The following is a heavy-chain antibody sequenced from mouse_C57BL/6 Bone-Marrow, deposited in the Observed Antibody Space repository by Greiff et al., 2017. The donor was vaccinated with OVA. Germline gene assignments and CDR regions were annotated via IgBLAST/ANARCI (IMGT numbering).Heavy chain of an antibody. CDR3: ARRRWLLDVSFAY. CDR1: GYTFTDYY. Sequence: EVQLQQSGPVLVKPGASVKMSCKASGYTFTDYYMNWVKQSHGKSLEWIGVINPYNGGTSYNQKFKGKATLTVDKSSSTAYMELNSLTSEDSAVYYCARRRWLLDVSFAYWGQGTLVTVSA. D-gene: IGHD2-3*01. CDR2: INPYNGGT. J-gene: IGHJ3*01. V-gene: IGHV1-19*01.